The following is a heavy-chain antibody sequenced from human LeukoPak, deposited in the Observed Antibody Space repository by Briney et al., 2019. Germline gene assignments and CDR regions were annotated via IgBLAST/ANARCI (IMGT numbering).Heavy chain of an antibody. V-gene: IGHV1-18*04. Sequence: GASVKASCKASGYNFINHWMHWVRQAPGQGLEWMGWISAYNGNTNYAQKLQGRVTMTTDTSTSTAYMELRSLRSDDTAVYYCARDGQLVLRGVALDIWGQGTMVTVSS. D-gene: IGHD6-13*01. CDR3: ARDGQLVLRGVALDI. CDR2: ISAYNGNT. J-gene: IGHJ3*02. CDR1: GYNFINHW.